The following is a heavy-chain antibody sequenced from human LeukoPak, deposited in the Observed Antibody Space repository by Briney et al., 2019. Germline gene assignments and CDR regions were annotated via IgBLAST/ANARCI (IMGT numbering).Heavy chain of an antibody. CDR3: ARYLSPSSFDF. Sequence: ASVKFSCKASGYTFTSYSINWVRQAPGQGLEWMGWINPNSGDTNFAQNFQGRVTMTSDTSITTAYMELSRLTSDDSAIYYCARYLSPSSFDFWGQGTLVTVSS. CDR2: INPNSGDT. J-gene: IGHJ4*02. V-gene: IGHV1-2*02. D-gene: IGHD6-6*01. CDR1: GYTFTSYS.